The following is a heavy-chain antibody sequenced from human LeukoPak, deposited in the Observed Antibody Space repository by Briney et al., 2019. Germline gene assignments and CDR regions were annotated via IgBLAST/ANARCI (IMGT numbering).Heavy chain of an antibody. D-gene: IGHD6-19*01. Sequence: GGSLRLSCVASGFTFNSYAMSWVRHPPGEGLEWVSIISGSGGSTYYADSVKGRFTISRDNSKSTLYLQMNSLRAEDTAVYYCAIPEIAVAGTEGDDWGQGTLVTVSS. CDR1: GFTFNSYA. J-gene: IGHJ4*02. CDR3: AIPEIAVAGTEGDD. V-gene: IGHV3-23*01. CDR2: ISGSGGST.